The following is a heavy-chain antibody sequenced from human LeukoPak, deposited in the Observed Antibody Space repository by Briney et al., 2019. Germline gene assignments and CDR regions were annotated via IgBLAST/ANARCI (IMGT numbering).Heavy chain of an antibody. D-gene: IGHD5-24*01. V-gene: IGHV3-43*01. CDR2: INKRGDVI. Sequence: GGSLRLSCAASGFAFEDYSMHWVRQVPGKGLEWVSLINKRGDVIYYADSVKGRFTISRDNAKTSLYLQMNSLRAEDTALYYCAKDLGPGSMATSPGFDYWGQGTLVTVSS. CDR1: GFAFEDYS. CDR3: AKDLGPGSMATSPGFDY. J-gene: IGHJ4*02.